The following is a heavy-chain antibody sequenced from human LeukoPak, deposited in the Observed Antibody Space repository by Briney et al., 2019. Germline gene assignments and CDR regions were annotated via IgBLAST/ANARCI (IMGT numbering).Heavy chain of an antibody. CDR3: ARGSWNYVWFDP. Sequence: PSETLSLACTVSGGSISSYYWSWIRQPPGKGLEWIGYIYYSGSTNYNPSLKSRVTISVDTSKNQFSLKLSSVTAADRAVYYCARGSWNYVWFDPWGQGTLVTVSS. D-gene: IGHD1-7*01. V-gene: IGHV4-59*01. CDR1: GGSISSYY. CDR2: IYYSGST. J-gene: IGHJ5*02.